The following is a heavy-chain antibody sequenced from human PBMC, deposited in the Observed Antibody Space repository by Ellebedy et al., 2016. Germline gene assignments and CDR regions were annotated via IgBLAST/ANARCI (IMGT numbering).Heavy chain of an antibody. D-gene: IGHD3-16*01. V-gene: IGHV4-34*01. CDR2: IYHSGST. CDR1: GGSFSGYY. J-gene: IGHJ4*02. CDR3: ARDRSGGLGLFDY. Sequence: SETLSLTCAVYGGSFSGYYWSWIRQPPGKGLEWIGYIYHSGSTYYNPSLKSRVTISVDRSKNQFSLKLSSVTAADTAVYYCARDRSGGLGLFDYWGQGTLVTVSS.